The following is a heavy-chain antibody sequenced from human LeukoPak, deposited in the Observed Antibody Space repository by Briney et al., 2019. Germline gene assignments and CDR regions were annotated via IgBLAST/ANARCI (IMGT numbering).Heavy chain of an antibody. Sequence: SVKVSCKASGGTFNRYGISWVREAPGQGLEWMGGIIPMLGKTKYAQKFQGRVTITADKSTGTAYMEMSSLRSEDTAVYYCARNRIERMTAFLPDYYYYGMDVWGKGTTVTVSS. CDR3: ARNRIERMTAFLPDYYYYGMDV. V-gene: IGHV1-69*10. D-gene: IGHD2-21*02. CDR1: GGTFNRYG. CDR2: IIPMLGKT. J-gene: IGHJ6*04.